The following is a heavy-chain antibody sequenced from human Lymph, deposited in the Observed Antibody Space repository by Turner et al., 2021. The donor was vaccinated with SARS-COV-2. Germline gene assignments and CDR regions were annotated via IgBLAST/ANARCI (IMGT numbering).Heavy chain of an antibody. CDR2: ISGSGGNT. D-gene: IGHD3-22*01. V-gene: IGHV3-23*01. Sequence: EVQLLESGGALVQPGGSVRLSGAPSGFTFSSYARSWFRQAPGKVLRWVSAISGSGGNTYYADTVKGRFTISRDNSKNTLYLQMNSLRAEDTAVDYCAKGVRGAMIVVVIPYFDYWGQGTLVTVSS. J-gene: IGHJ4*02. CDR3: AKGVRGAMIVVVIPYFDY. CDR1: GFTFSSYA.